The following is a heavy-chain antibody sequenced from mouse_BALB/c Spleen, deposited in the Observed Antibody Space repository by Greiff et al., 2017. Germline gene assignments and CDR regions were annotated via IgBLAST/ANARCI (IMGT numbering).Heavy chain of an antibody. V-gene: IGHV1S127*01. Sequence: VQLQQPGAELVKPGASVKMSCKASGYTFTSYWMHWVKQRPGQGLEWIGVIDPSDSYTSYNQKFKGKATLTVDTSSSTAYMQLSSLTSEDSAVYYCTNGGNLYAMDYWGQGTSVTVSS. D-gene: IGHD2-1*01. CDR2: IDPSDSYT. CDR1: GYTFTSYW. J-gene: IGHJ4*01. CDR3: TNGGNLYAMDY.